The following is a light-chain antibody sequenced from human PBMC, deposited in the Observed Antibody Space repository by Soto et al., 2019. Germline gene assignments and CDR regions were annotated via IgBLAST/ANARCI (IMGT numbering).Light chain of an antibody. Sequence: EIVLTQSPGTLSLSPGERATVSCRASRSVISGYVAWYQQKPGQSPRLVIFGASTRATGITDRFSGGGSGTDFTLTISGLEPEDLAVYYCQDDDDSPPFGGGTKVEI. V-gene: IGKV3-20*01. CDR1: RSVISGY. CDR3: QDDDDSPP. J-gene: IGKJ4*02. CDR2: GAS.